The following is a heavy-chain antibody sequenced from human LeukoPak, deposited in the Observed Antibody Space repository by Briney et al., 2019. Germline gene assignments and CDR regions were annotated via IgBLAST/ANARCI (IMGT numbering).Heavy chain of an antibody. Sequence: ASVKVSCKASGYTFTGYYMHWVRQAPGQGLEWMGWINPNSGGTNYAQKFRGRVTMTRDTSISTAYMELSRLRSDDTAVYYCARGDYYDSSGYDIWGQGTMVTVSS. V-gene: IGHV1-2*02. CDR1: GYTFTGYY. J-gene: IGHJ3*02. CDR3: ARGDYYDSSGYDI. D-gene: IGHD3-22*01. CDR2: INPNSGGT.